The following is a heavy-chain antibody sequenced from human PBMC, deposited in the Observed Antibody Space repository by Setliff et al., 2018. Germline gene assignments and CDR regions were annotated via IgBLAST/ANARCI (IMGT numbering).Heavy chain of an antibody. J-gene: IGHJ4*02. CDR1: GASVRSGPYY. Sequence: SETLSLTCTVSGASVRSGPYYWSWIRQPAGKGLEWIGRIYTSGSTNYNPSLKSRVTMSVDTSKNQFSLKLSSVTAADTAVYYCARGIITMVRGVITFSYYFDYWGQGTLVTVSS. D-gene: IGHD3-10*01. CDR3: ARGIITMVRGVITFSYYFDY. CDR2: IYTSGST. V-gene: IGHV4-61*02.